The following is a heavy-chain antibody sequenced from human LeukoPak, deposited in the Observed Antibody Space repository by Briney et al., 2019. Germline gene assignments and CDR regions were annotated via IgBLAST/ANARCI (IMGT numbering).Heavy chain of an antibody. CDR1: AFTFDDYA. D-gene: IGHD6-13*01. CDR2: ISWNSGSI. Sequence: ALRLSCSASAFTFDDYAMHWVRQAPGQGLEWVSGISWNSGSISYADSVKGRFTISRDKAENYLYLQMNGLGAEDTALYYCAKDRSRPIPALLDYWGQGTLVTVSS. V-gene: IGHV3-9*01. CDR3: AKDRSRPIPALLDY. J-gene: IGHJ4*02.